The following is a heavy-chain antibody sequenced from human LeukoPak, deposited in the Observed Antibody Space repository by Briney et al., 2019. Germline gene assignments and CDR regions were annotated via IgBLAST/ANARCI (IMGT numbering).Heavy chain of an antibody. CDR2: IYHSGGT. CDR1: GGSISSDNW. Sequence: SGTLSLTCAVSGGSISSDNWWGWVRQTPGKGLEWIGEIYHSGGTNYNPSLKSRVTLSLDTSKNHFSLKVTSMTAADTGVYYCARSLPGAIGAADLWGQGTLVTVSS. D-gene: IGHD6-13*01. CDR3: ARSLPGAIGAADL. J-gene: IGHJ4*02. V-gene: IGHV4-4*02.